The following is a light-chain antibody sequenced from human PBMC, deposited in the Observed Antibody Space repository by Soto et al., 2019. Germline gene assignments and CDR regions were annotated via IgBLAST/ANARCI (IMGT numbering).Light chain of an antibody. CDR2: GNS. Sequence: QLVLTQPPSVSGAPGQRVTISCTGSSSNIGAGYDVHWYQQLPGTAPKLLIYGNSNRPSGVPDRFSGSKSGTSASLAITGLQAEDEADYYCQSYDSSRRVFGGGTKLTVL. CDR1: SSNIGAGYD. J-gene: IGLJ2*01. CDR3: QSYDSSRRV. V-gene: IGLV1-40*01.